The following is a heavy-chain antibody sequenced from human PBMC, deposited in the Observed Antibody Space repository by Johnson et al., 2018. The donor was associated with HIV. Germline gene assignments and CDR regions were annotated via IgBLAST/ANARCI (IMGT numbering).Heavy chain of an antibody. V-gene: IGHV3-7*01. CDR2: IKQDGSEK. Sequence: VQLLESGGGLVQPGGSLRLSCAASGFTVSSNYMSWVRQAPGKGLEWVANIKQDGSEKYYVDSVKGRFNISRDNAKNSLFLQMNSLRAEDTAVYYCAGPRVSSGRHGAFDIWGQGTMVTVSS. CDR1: GFTVSSNY. J-gene: IGHJ3*02. CDR3: AGPRVSSGRHGAFDI. D-gene: IGHD3-22*01.